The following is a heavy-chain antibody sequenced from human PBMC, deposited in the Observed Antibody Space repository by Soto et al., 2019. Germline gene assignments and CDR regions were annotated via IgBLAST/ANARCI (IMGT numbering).Heavy chain of an antibody. J-gene: IGHJ6*02. CDR2: INHSGST. Sequence: PSETLSLTCAVYGGSFSGYYWSWIRQPPGKGLEWIGEINHSGSTNYNPSLKSRVTISVDTSKNQFSLKLSSVTAADTAVYYCARAEGSYGDYYYYWMDVWGQGTTVTVS. CDR3: ARAEGSYGDYYYYWMDV. D-gene: IGHD5-18*01. V-gene: IGHV4-34*01. CDR1: GGSFSGYY.